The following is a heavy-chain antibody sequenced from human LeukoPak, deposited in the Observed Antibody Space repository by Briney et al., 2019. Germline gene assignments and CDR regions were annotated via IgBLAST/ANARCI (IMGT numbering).Heavy chain of an antibody. Sequence: SETLSLTCTVSGGSISNSNFYWGWIRLSPGKGLEWIGIIHYSGSTYYNPSLKSRVTISVDTSKNQFSLTLTSMTAADTAVYYCARVRAVVTPWVFDYWGQGTLVTVSS. J-gene: IGHJ4*02. V-gene: IGHV4-39*07. CDR3: ARVRAVVTPWVFDY. D-gene: IGHD4-23*01. CDR1: GGSISNSNFY. CDR2: IHYSGST.